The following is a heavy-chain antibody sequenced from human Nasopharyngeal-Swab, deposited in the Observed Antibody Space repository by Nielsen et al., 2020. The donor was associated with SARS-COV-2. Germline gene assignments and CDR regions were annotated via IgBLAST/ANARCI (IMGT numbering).Heavy chain of an antibody. CDR2: INAGNGNT. Sequence: ASVKVSCKASGYTFTSYAMHWVRQAPGQRLEWMGWINAGNGNTKYPQKFQGRVIITRDTSASTAYMELSSLRSEDTAVYYCARVGIMSGNLWGWFDPWGQGTLVTVSS. CDR3: ARVGIMSGNLWGWFDP. J-gene: IGHJ5*02. V-gene: IGHV1-3*01. D-gene: IGHD1-26*01. CDR1: GYTFTSYA.